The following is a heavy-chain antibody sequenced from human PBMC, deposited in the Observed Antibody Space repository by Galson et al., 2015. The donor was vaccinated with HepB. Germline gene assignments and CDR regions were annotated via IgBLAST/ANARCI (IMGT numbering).Heavy chain of an antibody. CDR1: GFTFSDYY. CDR3: AKDTGVVWYYYYMDV. J-gene: IGHJ6*03. V-gene: IGHV3-11*06. CDR2: ISSSSLYT. D-gene: IGHD2-8*02. Sequence: SLRLSCAASGFTFSDYYMAWIRQAPGKGLEWLSYISSSSLYTNYADSVKGRFTISRDNSKNTLYLQMNSLRAEDTAVYYCAKDTGVVWYYYYMDVWGKGTTVTVSS.